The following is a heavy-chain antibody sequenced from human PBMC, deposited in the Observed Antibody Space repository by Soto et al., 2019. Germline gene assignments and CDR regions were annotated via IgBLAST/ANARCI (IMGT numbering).Heavy chain of an antibody. CDR1: GGTFSSYA. CDR2: IIPIFGTA. J-gene: IGHJ6*02. CDR3: ARGHIAAAGSKGDHYYYYGMDV. V-gene: IGHV1-69*12. D-gene: IGHD6-13*01. Sequence: QVQLVQSGAEVKKPGSSVKVSCKASGGTFSSYAISWVRQAPGQGLEWMGGIIPIFGTANYAQKFQGRVTITADESTSTAYMELSSLRSEDTAVYYCARGHIAAAGSKGDHYYYYGMDVWGQGTTVTVSS.